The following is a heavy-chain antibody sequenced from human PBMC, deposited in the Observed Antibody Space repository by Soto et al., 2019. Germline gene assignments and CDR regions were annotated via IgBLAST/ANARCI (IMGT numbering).Heavy chain of an antibody. CDR1: GFTFSSYE. Sequence: GGSLRLSCAASGFTFSSYEMNWVRQAPGKGLEWVSYISSSGSTIYYADSVKGRFTISRDNAKNSLYLQMNSLRAEDTAVYYCARGAGYSGYYFDYCGQGTLLTVSS. CDR2: ISSSGSTI. J-gene: IGHJ4*02. V-gene: IGHV3-48*03. D-gene: IGHD5-12*01. CDR3: ARGAGYSGYYFDY.